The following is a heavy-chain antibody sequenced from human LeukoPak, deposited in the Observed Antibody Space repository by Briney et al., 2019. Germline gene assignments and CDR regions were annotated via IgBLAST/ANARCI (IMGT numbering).Heavy chain of an antibody. CDR2: IYYSGST. D-gene: IGHD3-3*01. V-gene: IGHV4-39*07. J-gene: IGHJ5*02. CDR1: GGSISSSSHY. CDR3: ARYTIFGVENWFDP. Sequence: SETLSLTCTVSGGSISSSSHYWGWIRQPPGKGLEWIGSIYYSGSTYYNPSLKSRVTISVDTSKNQFSLKLSSVTAADTAVYYCARYTIFGVENWFDPWGQGTLVTVSS.